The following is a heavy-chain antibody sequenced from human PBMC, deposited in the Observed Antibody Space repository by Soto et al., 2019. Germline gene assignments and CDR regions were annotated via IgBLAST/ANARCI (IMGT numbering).Heavy chain of an antibody. J-gene: IGHJ5*02. Sequence: ASVKVSCKASGYSFSFYGINWVRQAPGQGLEWMGWINPSDGNTKFAQKFEDRVTMTTDTSTNTAFLELRSLRSEDTAMYYCARGFRGGDADWFDPWGQGTLVTVSS. CDR3: ARGFRGGDADWFDP. V-gene: IGHV1-18*01. D-gene: IGHD2-21*02. CDR2: INPSDGNT. CDR1: GYSFSFYG.